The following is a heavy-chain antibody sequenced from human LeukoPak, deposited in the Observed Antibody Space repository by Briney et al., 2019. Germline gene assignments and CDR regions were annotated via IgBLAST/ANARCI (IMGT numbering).Heavy chain of an antibody. CDR1: GFTFSDYY. CDR3: ARKVRGDYFDY. D-gene: IGHD3-10*01. V-gene: IGHV3-11*04. CDR2: ISSSSSVI. Sequence: GGSLRLSCAASGFTFSDYYISWIRQAPGKGLEWVSYISSSSSVIYFTDSVKGRFTISRDNAKNSLYLQMNSLRAEDTAVYYCARKVRGDYFDYWGQGTLVTVSS. J-gene: IGHJ4*02.